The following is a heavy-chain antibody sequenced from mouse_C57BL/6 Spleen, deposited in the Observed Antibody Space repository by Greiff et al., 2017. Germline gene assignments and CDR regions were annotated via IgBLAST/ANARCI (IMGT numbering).Heavy chain of an antibody. D-gene: IGHD3-2*02. CDR3: ARYSSGYVRFAY. J-gene: IGHJ3*01. Sequence: QVHVKQSGAELVRPGTSVKMSCKASGYTFTNYWIGWAKQRPGHGLEWIGDIYPGGGYTNYNEKFKGKATLTADKSSSTAYMQFSSLTSEDSAIYYCARYSSGYVRFAYWGQGTLVTVSA. CDR2: IYPGGGYT. V-gene: IGHV1-63*01. CDR1: GYTFTNYW.